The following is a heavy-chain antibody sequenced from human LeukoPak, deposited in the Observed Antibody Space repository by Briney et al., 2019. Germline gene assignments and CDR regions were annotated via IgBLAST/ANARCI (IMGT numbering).Heavy chain of an antibody. CDR3: ATLPRRVVAATLPG. J-gene: IGHJ4*02. D-gene: IGHD2-15*01. Sequence: SETLSLTCAVYGGSFSGYYWSWIRQPPGKGLEWIGGINHSGSTNYNPSLKSRVTISVDTSKNQFSLKLSSVTAADTAVYYCATLPRRVVAATLPGWGQGTLVTVSS. V-gene: IGHV4-34*01. CDR2: INHSGST. CDR1: GGSFSGYY.